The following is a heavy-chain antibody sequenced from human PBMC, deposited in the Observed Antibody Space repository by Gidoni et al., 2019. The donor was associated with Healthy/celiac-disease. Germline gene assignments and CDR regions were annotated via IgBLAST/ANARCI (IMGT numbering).Heavy chain of an antibody. CDR3: ATGVVGYCSGGSCPAGAFDI. CDR2: FDPEDGET. CDR1: GYTLTELS. J-gene: IGHJ3*02. V-gene: IGHV1-24*01. Sequence: QVQLVQSGAEVKKPGASVKVSCKVSGYTLTELSMHWVRQAPGKGLEWMGGFDPEDGETIYAQKFQSRVTMTEDTSTDTAYMELSSLRSEDTAVYYCATGVVGYCSGGSCPAGAFDIWGQGTMVTVSS. D-gene: IGHD2-15*01.